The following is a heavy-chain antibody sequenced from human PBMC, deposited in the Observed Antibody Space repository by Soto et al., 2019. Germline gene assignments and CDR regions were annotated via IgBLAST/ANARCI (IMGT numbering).Heavy chain of an antibody. CDR3: ARDPGGDAYYYDSTGYDHY. CDR2: IYYRGST. Sequence: PSDTLCVTCTVSGASISSYYWSWIRQPPGKGLDWIGYIYYRGSTTYNPSLRSRVTISLDTYENQFSLKLTSVTAADTAIYYCARDPGGDAYYYDSTGYDHYWGKGPLLTVS. D-gene: IGHD3-22*01. CDR1: GASISSYY. V-gene: IGHV4-59*01. J-gene: IGHJ4*02.